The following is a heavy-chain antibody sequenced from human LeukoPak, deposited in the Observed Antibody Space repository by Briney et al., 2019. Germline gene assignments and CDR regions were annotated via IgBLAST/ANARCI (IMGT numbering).Heavy chain of an antibody. Sequence: GRSLRLSCAASGFTFSSYAMHWVRQAPGKGLEWVAVISYDGSNKYYADSVKGRFTIPRDNSKNTLYLQMNSLRAEDTAVYYCATGDIVATILPDYWGQGTLVTVSS. CDR3: ATGDIVATILPDY. D-gene: IGHD5-12*01. J-gene: IGHJ4*02. CDR1: GFTFSSYA. CDR2: ISYDGSNK. V-gene: IGHV3-30*04.